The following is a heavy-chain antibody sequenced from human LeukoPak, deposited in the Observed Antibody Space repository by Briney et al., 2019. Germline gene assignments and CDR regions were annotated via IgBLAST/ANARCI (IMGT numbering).Heavy chain of an antibody. Sequence: ASVKVSCKASGYTFTNYGISCVRQAPGQGLEWMGWISAHNGNTNYAQKFQGRVTMTTDTSTSTAYMDLRSLRSDDTAMYFCARHPNSEFDYWGQGTLVTVSS. J-gene: IGHJ4*02. CDR2: ISAHNGNT. D-gene: IGHD2/OR15-2a*01. CDR3: ARHPNSEFDY. V-gene: IGHV1-18*01. CDR1: GYTFTNYG.